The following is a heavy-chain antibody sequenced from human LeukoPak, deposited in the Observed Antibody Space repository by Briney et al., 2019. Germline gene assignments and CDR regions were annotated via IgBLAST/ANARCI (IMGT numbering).Heavy chain of an antibody. J-gene: IGHJ4*02. CDR1: GFTFDDYA. CDR2: ISWDGGST. CDR3: AKDSLSYYYDSSGYIDY. Sequence: AGGSLRLSCAASGFTFDDYAMHWVRQAPGKGLEWVSLISWDGGSTYYADSVKGRFTISRDNSKNSLYLQMNSLRAEDTALYYCAKDSLSYYYDSSGYIDYWGQGTLVTVSS. V-gene: IGHV3-43D*03. D-gene: IGHD3-22*01.